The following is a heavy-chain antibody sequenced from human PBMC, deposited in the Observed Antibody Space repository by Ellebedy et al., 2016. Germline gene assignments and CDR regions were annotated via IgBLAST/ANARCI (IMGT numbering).Heavy chain of an antibody. CDR2: INSGNTI. CDR1: GFTFRNNA. CDR3: ARGRSHAFDI. J-gene: IGHJ3*02. V-gene: IGHV3-69-1*01. Sequence: GESLKISXAASGFTFRNNAMNWVRQAPGKGPEWLSYINSGNTIFYADSVKGRFTISRDNAKNSLYLQMNSLRAEDTAVYYCARGRSHAFDIWGQGTMVTVSS.